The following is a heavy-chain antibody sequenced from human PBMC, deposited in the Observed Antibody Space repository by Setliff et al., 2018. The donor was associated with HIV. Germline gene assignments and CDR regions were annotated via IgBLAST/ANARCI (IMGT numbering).Heavy chain of an antibody. J-gene: IGHJ5*02. CDR3: ALTSRLDGYFGP. CDR2: IYYSGST. D-gene: IGHD5-12*01. Sequence: SETLSLTCTVSGGSIRGHYWSWIRQPPGKGLEWIGSIYYSGSTNYNPSLKSRGTISVDTSKNQFYPKLNSVTAADTAVYYCALTSRLDGYFGPWSQGTLVTVSS. CDR1: GGSIRGHY. V-gene: IGHV4-59*11.